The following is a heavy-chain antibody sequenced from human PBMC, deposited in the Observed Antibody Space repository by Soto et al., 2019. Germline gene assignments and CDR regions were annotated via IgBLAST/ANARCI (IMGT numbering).Heavy chain of an antibody. Sequence: SETLSLTCTVSGGSISSSSYYWGWIRQPPGKGLEWIGYIYFRGSTNYNPSLKSRVTISVDTSKNQFSLKLSSVTAADTAVYYCASHMVRGVPFGYWGQGTLVTVSS. V-gene: IGHV4-61*05. D-gene: IGHD3-10*01. CDR3: ASHMVRGVPFGY. J-gene: IGHJ4*02. CDR2: IYFRGST. CDR1: GGSISSSSYY.